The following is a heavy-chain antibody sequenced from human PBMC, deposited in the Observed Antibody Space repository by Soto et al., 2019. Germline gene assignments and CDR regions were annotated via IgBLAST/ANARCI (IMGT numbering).Heavy chain of an antibody. V-gene: IGHV4-30-4*01. CDR2: IYYSGST. Sequence: SETLSLTCTVSGGSISSGDYYWSWIRQPPGKGLEWIGYIYYSGSTYYNPSLKSRVTISVETSKNQFSLKLSSVTAADTAVYYCASPRGYDSGAFDIWGQGTMVTVSS. J-gene: IGHJ3*02. CDR3: ASPRGYDSGAFDI. CDR1: GGSISSGDYY. D-gene: IGHD3-22*01.